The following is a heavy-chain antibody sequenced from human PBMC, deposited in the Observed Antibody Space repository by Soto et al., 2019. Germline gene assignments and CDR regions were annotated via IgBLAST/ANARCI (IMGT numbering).Heavy chain of an antibody. CDR1: GGTFSSYA. CDR3: ARRDYDSSGYYFGAFDI. Sequence: QVQLVQSGAEVKKPVSSVKVSCKASGGTFSSYAISWVRQAPGQGLEWMGGIIPIFGTANYAQKFQGRVTITTDKSTSTAYMELSSRRSEDTAVYYCARRDYDSSGYYFGAFDIWGQGTMVTVSS. V-gene: IGHV1-69*06. CDR2: IIPIFGTA. J-gene: IGHJ3*02. D-gene: IGHD3-22*01.